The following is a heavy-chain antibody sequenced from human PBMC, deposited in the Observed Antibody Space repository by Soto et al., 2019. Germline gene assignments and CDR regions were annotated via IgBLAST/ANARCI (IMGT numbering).Heavy chain of an antibody. D-gene: IGHD1-26*01. CDR2: ISSSGVST. V-gene: IGHV3-23*01. Sequence: EVQLLESGGGLVQPGGSLRLSCAASRFTFSTYAMTWVRQAPGTGLEWVSAISSSGVSTYYADSVKGRFTISRDNSKNTLYLQMNSLRAEDTAIYYCAKELVEMRAYYFDYWGQGTLVTVSS. CDR1: RFTFSTYA. J-gene: IGHJ4*02. CDR3: AKELVEMRAYYFDY.